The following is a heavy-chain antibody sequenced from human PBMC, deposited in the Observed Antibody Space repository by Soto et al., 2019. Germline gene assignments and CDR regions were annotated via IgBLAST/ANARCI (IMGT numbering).Heavy chain of an antibody. V-gene: IGHV3-30-3*01. CDR1: GFTFRSYA. Sequence: QVQLVESGGGVVQPGRSLRLSCAASGFTFRSYAMHWVRQAPDKGLEWVAVISYDGSNKYYADSVKGRFTISRDNSKNTLYLQMNSLRAEDTAVYYCASEGHGAFDIWGQGTMVTVSS. J-gene: IGHJ3*02. CDR2: ISYDGSNK. CDR3: ASEGHGAFDI.